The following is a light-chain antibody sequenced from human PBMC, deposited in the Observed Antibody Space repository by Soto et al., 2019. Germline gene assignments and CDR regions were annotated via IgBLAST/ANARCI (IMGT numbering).Light chain of an antibody. CDR1: QGISSY. CDR2: AAS. CDR3: QQYYSYPYT. J-gene: IGKJ2*01. V-gene: IGKV1-8*01. Sequence: AIRMTQSPYSLSASTGDRVTITCRASQGISSYFAWYQQKPGKASKLLIYAASTLQSGVPSRFSGSGSGTDFTLTISCLQSEDFATYYCQQYYSYPYTFGQGTKLEIK.